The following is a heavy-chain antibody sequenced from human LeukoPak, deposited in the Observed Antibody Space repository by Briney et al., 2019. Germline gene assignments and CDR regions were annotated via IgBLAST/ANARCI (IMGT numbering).Heavy chain of an antibody. D-gene: IGHD2-2*01. Sequence: SETLSLTCTVSGGPISGYYWSWIRQPPGKGLEWIGYIYSSGSPNYTPSLKSRVTISVDTSKNQFSLKLSSVTAADTAVYYCASCIVREYLFDPWGQGTLVTVSS. J-gene: IGHJ5*02. CDR2: IYSSGSP. V-gene: IGHV4-59*12. CDR1: GGPISGYY. CDR3: ASCIVREYLFDP.